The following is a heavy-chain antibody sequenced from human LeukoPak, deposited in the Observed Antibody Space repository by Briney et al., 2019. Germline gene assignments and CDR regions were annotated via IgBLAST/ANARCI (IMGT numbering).Heavy chain of an antibody. D-gene: IGHD3-22*01. CDR3: ARERPPKYASSGYYLLPWGCFDY. CDR1: GGSIDSGSYY. Sequence: SQTLSLTCTVSGGSIDSGSYYWSWIRQHPGKGLEWIGYIYYSGSTYYTPSLKSRLTISIDTSKNQFSLKLTSVTAADTAVYYCARERPPKYASSGYYLLPWGCFDYWGQGTLVTVSS. J-gene: IGHJ4*02. V-gene: IGHV4-31*03. CDR2: IYYSGST.